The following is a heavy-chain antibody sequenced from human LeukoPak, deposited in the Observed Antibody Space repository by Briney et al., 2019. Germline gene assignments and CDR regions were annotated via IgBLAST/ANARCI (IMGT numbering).Heavy chain of an antibody. D-gene: IGHD5-24*01. CDR2: IYYSGST. J-gene: IGHJ4*02. CDR1: GGSISSGGYY. Sequence: SETLSLTCTVSGGSISSGGYYWSWIRQHPGKGLEWIGYIYYSGSTYYNPSLKSRVTISVDTSKNQFSLKLSSVTAADTAVYYCARQGEEMATNFDYWGQGTLVTVSS. V-gene: IGHV4-31*03. CDR3: ARQGEEMATNFDY.